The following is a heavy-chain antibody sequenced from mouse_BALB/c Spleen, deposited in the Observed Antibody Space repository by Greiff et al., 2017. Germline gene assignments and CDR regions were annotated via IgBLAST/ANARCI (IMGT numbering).Heavy chain of an antibody. J-gene: IGHJ2*01. CDR3: AREGRYDLYYYAMDY. CDR1: GFTFSSYG. Sequence: EVMLVESGGGLVQPGGSLKLSCAASGFTFSSYGMSWVRQTPDKRLELVATINSNGGSTYYPDSVKGRFTISRDNAKNTLYLQMSSLKSEDTAMYYCAREGRYDLYYYAMDYWGQGTTLTVSS. V-gene: IGHV5-6-3*01. D-gene: IGHD1-1*02. CDR2: INSNGGST.